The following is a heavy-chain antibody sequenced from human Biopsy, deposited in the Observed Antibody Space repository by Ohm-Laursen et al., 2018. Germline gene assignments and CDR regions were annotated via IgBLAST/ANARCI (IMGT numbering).Heavy chain of an antibody. D-gene: IGHD4-11*01. CDR3: ARDGKRWDYTTYFSWHFDL. J-gene: IGHJ2*01. Sequence: SLRLSCAASGFTFGSYGMHWVRQAPGKGLEWLAVITFDGSGEYYADSLQGRFTISRDNHKNTVDLQMNTLRPEDTAVYFCARDGKRWDYTTYFSWHFDLWGRGTLVTVSS. V-gene: IGHV3-30*03. CDR2: ITFDGSGE. CDR1: GFTFGSYG.